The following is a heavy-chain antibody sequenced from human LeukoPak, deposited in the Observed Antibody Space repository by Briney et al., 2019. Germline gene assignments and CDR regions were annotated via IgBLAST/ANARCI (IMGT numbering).Heavy chain of an antibody. Sequence: PSETLSLTCTVSGDSISSYYWSWIRQPAEKGLEWICHIYTSGSTNYYTSGSTDYNPSLKSRVTISLDRSKNQFSLKLSSVTAADTAVYYCAAFLSGTYWYFDYWGQGALVTVSS. CDR2: IYTSGST. V-gene: IGHV4-4*07. CDR1: GDSISSYY. CDR3: AAFLSGTYWYFDY. D-gene: IGHD1-26*01. J-gene: IGHJ4*02.